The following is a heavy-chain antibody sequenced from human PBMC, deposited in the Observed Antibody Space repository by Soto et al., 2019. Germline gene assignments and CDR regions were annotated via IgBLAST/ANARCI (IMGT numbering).Heavy chain of an antibody. V-gene: IGHV3-53*01. CDR2: IYSGGST. J-gene: IGHJ6*02. CDR1: GFTVSNDY. D-gene: IGHD3-10*01. Sequence: EVQLVESGGGLIQPGGSLRLSCAASGFTVSNDYMSWVRQAPGKGLEWVSVIYSGGSTYYADSMKGRFTISRDNSKNTLYLQMNSLRAEDTAVYYCARAYGSGSLYGMDVWGQGTTVTVSS. CDR3: ARAYGSGSLYGMDV.